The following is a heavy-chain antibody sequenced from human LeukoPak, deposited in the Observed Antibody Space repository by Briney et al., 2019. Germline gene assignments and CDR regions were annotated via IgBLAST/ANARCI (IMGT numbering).Heavy chain of an antibody. D-gene: IGHD2-2*01. CDR1: GFTFSSYA. J-gene: IGHJ4*02. CDR2: ISGSGGST. Sequence: GGSLRLSCAASGFTFSSYAMSWVRQAPGKGLEWVSAISGSGGSTYYADSVKGRFTISRDNSKNTLYLQMNSLRAEDTAVYYCAKDLGYCSSTGCLIHDYWGQGTLVTVSS. CDR3: AKDLGYCSSTGCLIHDY. V-gene: IGHV3-23*01.